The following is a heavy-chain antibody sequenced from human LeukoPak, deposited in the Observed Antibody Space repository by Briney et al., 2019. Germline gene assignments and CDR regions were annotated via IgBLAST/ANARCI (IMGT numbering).Heavy chain of an antibody. CDR3: AREGDIYCSGGSCSEDY. D-gene: IGHD2-15*01. CDR2: ISAYNGNT. J-gene: IGHJ4*02. CDR1: GYTFTSYG. Sequence: ASVKVSCKASGYTFTSYGISWGRQAPGQGLEWMGWISAYNGNTNYAQKLQGRVTMTTDTSTSTAYMELRSLRSDDTAVYYCAREGDIYCSGGSCSEDYWGQGTLVTVSS. V-gene: IGHV1-18*01.